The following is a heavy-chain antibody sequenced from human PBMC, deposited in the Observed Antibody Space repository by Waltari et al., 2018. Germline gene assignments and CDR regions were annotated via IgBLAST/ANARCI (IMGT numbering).Heavy chain of an antibody. J-gene: IGHJ4*02. CDR2: INPNNGST. V-gene: IGHV1-2*02. CDR3: ARDRWGESHGYGY. Sequence: QVQLVKSGVEVKKPGASVRVSCQASGYTCTVYYLHWIRQAPGQGPEWMGWINPNNGSTHYAQKFQGRVTMTRDTSINTAYLEVTSDDTAVYFCARDRWGESHGYGYWGRGTLVTVSS. CDR1: GYTCTVYY. D-gene: IGHD7-27*01.